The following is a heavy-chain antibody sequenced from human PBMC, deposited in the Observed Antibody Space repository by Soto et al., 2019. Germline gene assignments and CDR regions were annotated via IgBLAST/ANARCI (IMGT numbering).Heavy chain of an antibody. Sequence: TLSLTCTVSGGSISSGGYYWSWIRQHPGKGLEWIGYIYYSGSTYYNPSLKSRVTISVDTSKNQFSLKLSSVTAADTAVYYCAREGASIRNYDYVWGSYRPNDAFDIWGQGTMVTVS. D-gene: IGHD3-16*02. CDR1: GGSISSGGYY. V-gene: IGHV4-31*03. J-gene: IGHJ3*02. CDR2: IYYSGST. CDR3: AREGASIRNYDYVWGSYRPNDAFDI.